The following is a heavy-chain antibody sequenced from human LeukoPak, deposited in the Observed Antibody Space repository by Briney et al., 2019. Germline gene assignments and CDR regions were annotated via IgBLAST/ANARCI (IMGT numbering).Heavy chain of an antibody. CDR2: ISSSSSTI. CDR1: GFTFSSYS. Sequence: GGSLRLSCAASGFTFSSYSMNWVRQAPGKGLEWVSYISSSSSTIYYADSVKGRFTISRDNAKNSLYLQMNSLRAEDTAVYYCASHEIAPAKPWGQGTLVTVSS. CDR3: ASHEIAPAKP. V-gene: IGHV3-48*01. D-gene: IGHD6-13*01. J-gene: IGHJ4*02.